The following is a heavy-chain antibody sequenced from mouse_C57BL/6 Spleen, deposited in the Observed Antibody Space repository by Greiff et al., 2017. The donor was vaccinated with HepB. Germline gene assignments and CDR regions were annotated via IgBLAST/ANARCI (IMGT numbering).Heavy chain of an antibody. Sequence: VQLQQPGAELVKPGASVKMSCKASGYTFTSYWITWVKQRPGQGLEWIGDIYPGSGSTNYNEKFKSKATLTVDTSSSTAYMQLSSLTSEDSAVYYCARDRSYGSSYVGYAMDYWGQGTSVTVSS. D-gene: IGHD1-1*01. CDR1: GYTFTSYW. V-gene: IGHV1-55*01. CDR2: IYPGSGST. CDR3: ARDRSYGSSYVGYAMDY. J-gene: IGHJ4*01.